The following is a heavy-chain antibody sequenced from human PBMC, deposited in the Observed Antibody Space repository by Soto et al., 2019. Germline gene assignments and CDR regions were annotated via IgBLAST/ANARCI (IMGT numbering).Heavy chain of an antibody. CDR3: ARGGGVYYFDY. CDR2: IYYSGIT. V-gene: IGHV4-59*01. D-gene: IGHD2-8*02. J-gene: IGHJ4*02. CDR1: CGSFSGYY. Sequence: SETLSLTCAVYCGSFSGYYWSWIRQPPGKGLEWIGYIYYSGITDYNPSLKSRVTISVDTSKSQFSLKLSSVTAADTAVYYCARGGGVYYFDYWGQGTLVTVSS.